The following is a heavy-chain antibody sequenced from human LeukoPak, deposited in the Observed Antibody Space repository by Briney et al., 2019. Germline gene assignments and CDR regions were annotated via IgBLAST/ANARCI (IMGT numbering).Heavy chain of an antibody. CDR1: GFTFSSYS. D-gene: IGHD2-15*01. V-gene: IGHV3-21*01. Sequence: PGGSLILSCAASGFTFSSYSMNWVRQAPGKGLEWVSSISSSSSYIYYADSVKGRFTISRDNAKNSLYLQMNSLRAEDTPLYYCARAPRFCSGGSCYSHYWGQGTLVTVSS. CDR3: ARAPRFCSGGSCYSHY. J-gene: IGHJ4*02. CDR2: ISSSSSYI.